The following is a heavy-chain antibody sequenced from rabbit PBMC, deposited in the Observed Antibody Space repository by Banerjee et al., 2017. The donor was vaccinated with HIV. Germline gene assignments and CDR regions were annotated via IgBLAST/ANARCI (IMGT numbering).Heavy chain of an antibody. V-gene: IGHV1S45*01. Sequence: QEQLVEYGGDLVQPGASLTLTCKASGFSFSSSYYMCWVRQAPGKGLEWIGCIYTGTGSTYYASWAKGRFTVSKTSSTTVTLQMTSLTAADTATYFCARGAGYSGYGYNLWGPGTLVTVS. CDR3: ARGAGYSGYGYNL. CDR1: GFSFSSSYY. J-gene: IGHJ4*01. CDR2: IYTGTGST. D-gene: IGHD7-1*01.